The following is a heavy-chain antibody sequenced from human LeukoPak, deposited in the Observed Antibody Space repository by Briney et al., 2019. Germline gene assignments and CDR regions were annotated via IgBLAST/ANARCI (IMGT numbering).Heavy chain of an antibody. CDR3: ATDPPITTVRGVIKYYYYYDIDV. J-gene: IGHJ6*03. CDR2: FDPEDGET. Sequence: ASVKVSCKVSGYTLTELSTHWVRQAPGKGLEWLGGFDPEDGETIYAQKFQGRVTMTEDTSTDTAYMELSSLRSEDTAVYYCATDPPITTVRGVIKYYYYYDIDVWGKGTTVTVSS. V-gene: IGHV1-24*01. D-gene: IGHD3-10*01. CDR1: GYTLTELS.